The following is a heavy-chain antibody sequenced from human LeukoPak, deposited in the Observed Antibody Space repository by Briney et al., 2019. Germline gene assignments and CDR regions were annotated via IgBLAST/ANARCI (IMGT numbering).Heavy chain of an antibody. V-gene: IGHV4-59*01. J-gene: IGHJ5*02. Sequence: PSETLSLTCTVSGGSISSYYWSWIRQPPGKGLEWIGYIYYSGTTNYNPSLKSRVTISVDTSKNQFSLKLSSVTAADTAVYYCARDEGYSYGNWFDPWGQGTLVTVSS. CDR3: ARDEGYSYGNWFDP. CDR1: GGSISSYY. CDR2: IYYSGTT. D-gene: IGHD5-18*01.